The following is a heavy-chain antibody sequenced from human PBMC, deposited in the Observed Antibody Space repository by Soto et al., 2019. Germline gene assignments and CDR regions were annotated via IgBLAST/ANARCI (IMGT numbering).Heavy chain of an antibody. D-gene: IGHD1-26*01. V-gene: IGHV1-69*13. CDR3: ARGNTTYSGRCHFWY. CDR2: IIPIFGTA. J-gene: IGHJ4*02. CDR1: GGTFSSYA. Sequence: SVKVSCKASGGTFSSYAISWVRQAPGQGLEWKGGIIPIFGTANYAQKFQGRVTIIADESTSTAYMELSSLRSEDTAVYYCARGNTTYSGRCHFWYWGQGTLVTVSS.